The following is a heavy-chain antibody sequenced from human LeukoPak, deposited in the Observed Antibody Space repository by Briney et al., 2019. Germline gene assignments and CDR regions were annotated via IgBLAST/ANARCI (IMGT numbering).Heavy chain of an antibody. CDR1: GFTFSAYG. D-gene: IGHD2-2*01. CDR2: IKQDASAT. CDR3: ARWRGYQSEFDS. Sequence: SGGSLRLSCAASGFTFSAYGMHWVRQAPGKGLEWVAFIKQDASATDYGDSLKGRLTISRDNAENSLYLQMNSLRVDDTAVYYCARWRGYQSEFDSWGQGTLVTVSS. J-gene: IGHJ4*02. V-gene: IGHV3-7*01.